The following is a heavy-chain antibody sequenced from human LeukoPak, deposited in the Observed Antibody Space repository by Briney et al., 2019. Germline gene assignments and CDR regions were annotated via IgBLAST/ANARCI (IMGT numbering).Heavy chain of an antibody. V-gene: IGHV3-11*01. CDR1: GFTVSDYY. CDR3: ARELHRDYYDTSGYFDY. Sequence: GGSLRLSWAASGFTVSDYYMSWIRQAPGKGLEWVSYISSSGSTIYYADSVKGRFTISRDNAKNSLYLQMNSLRAEDTAVYYCARELHRDYYDTSGYFDYWGQGTLVTVSS. J-gene: IGHJ4*02. CDR2: ISSSGSTI. D-gene: IGHD3-22*01.